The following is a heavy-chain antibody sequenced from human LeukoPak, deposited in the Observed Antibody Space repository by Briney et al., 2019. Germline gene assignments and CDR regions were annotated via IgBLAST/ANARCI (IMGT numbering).Heavy chain of an antibody. CDR2: ISGSGGST. D-gene: IGHD3-9*01. CDR3: AKVQDYDILTGYYIAGGKFDY. V-gene: IGHV3-23*01. CDR1: GFTFSTYA. Sequence: SGGSLRLSCAASGFTFSTYAMSWVRQAPGKGLEWVSTISGSGGSTYYADSVKGRFTISRDNSKNTLYLQMNSLRAEDTAIYYCAKVQDYDILTGYYIAGGKFDYWGQGTLVTVPS. J-gene: IGHJ4*02.